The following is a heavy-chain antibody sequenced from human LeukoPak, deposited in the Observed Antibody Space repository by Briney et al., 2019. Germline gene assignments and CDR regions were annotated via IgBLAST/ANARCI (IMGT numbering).Heavy chain of an antibody. D-gene: IGHD1-26*01. Sequence: GGYLRRSGAASGFTFSNYSMNWVRQGPGKGLEWVSYTSSSSSCIYYTDSVKGRFTIARDNAKNSLYLQMNSLRAEDTAVYYCARPNGSYRKYFDYWGQGTLVTVSS. CDR2: TSSSSSCI. CDR3: ARPNGSYRKYFDY. J-gene: IGHJ4*02. CDR1: GFTFSNYS. V-gene: IGHV3-21*01.